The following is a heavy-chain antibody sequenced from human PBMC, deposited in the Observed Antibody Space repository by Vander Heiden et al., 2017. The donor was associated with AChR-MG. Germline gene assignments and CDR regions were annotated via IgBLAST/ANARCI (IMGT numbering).Heavy chain of an antibody. J-gene: IGHJ5*02. CDR2: INPSGGST. V-gene: IGHV1-46*01. Sequence: QVQLVQPGAEAKKPGAPVKVSCKASGYPVTSYCSHWVRQAPGQGLEWMGIINPSGGSTSYAQKFQGRVTMTRDTSTSTVYMELSSLRSEDTAVYYCARDGGGLGWFDPWGQGTLVTVSS. D-gene: IGHD2-15*01. CDR3: ARDGGGLGWFDP. CDR1: GYPVTSYC.